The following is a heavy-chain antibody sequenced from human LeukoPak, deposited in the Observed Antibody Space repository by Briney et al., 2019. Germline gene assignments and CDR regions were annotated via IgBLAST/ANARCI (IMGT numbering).Heavy chain of an antibody. D-gene: IGHD3-9*01. Sequence: PSETLSLTCTVSGGSISSYYWSWIRQPPGKGLEWIGYIYYSGSTNYNPSLKSRVTISVDTSKNQFSLKLSSVTAADTAVYYCARAPYYDILTGYRGPLDVWGQGTTVTVSS. CDR2: IYYSGST. CDR3: ARAPYYDILTGYRGPLDV. J-gene: IGHJ6*02. V-gene: IGHV4-59*01. CDR1: GGSISSYY.